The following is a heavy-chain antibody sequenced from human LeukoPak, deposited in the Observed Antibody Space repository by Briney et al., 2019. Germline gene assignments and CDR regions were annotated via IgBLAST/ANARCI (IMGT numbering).Heavy chain of an antibody. V-gene: IGHV4-59*01. CDR1: GGSISSYY. CDR3: ARLQYSYGYYYFDY. D-gene: IGHD5-18*01. CDR2: IYYSGST. J-gene: IGHJ4*02. Sequence: PSETLSLTCTVSGGSISSYYWSWIRQPPGKGLEWIGYIYYSGSTNYNPSLKSRVTISVDTSKNQFSLKLSSVTAADTAVYYCARLQYSYGYYYFDYWGQGTLVTVSS.